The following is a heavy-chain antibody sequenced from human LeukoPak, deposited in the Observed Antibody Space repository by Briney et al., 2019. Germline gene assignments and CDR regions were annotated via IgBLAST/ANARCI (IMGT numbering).Heavy chain of an antibody. D-gene: IGHD3-10*01. J-gene: IGHJ5*02. CDR1: GYTFTGYY. CDR2: INPNSGGT. V-gene: IGHV1-2*02. CDR3: ARAGYYYGSGLKYNWFDP. Sequence: ASVKVSCKASGYTFTGYYMHWVRQAPGQGLEWMGWINPNSGGTNYAQKFQGRVTMTRDTSISTAYMELSRLRSDDTAVYYCARAGYYYGSGLKYNWFDPWGQGTLVTVSS.